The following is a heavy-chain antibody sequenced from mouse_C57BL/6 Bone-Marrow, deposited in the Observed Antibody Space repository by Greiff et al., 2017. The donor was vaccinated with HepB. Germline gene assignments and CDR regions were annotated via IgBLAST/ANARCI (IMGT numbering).Heavy chain of an antibody. J-gene: IGHJ2*01. CDR2: IDPSDSYT. D-gene: IGHD1-1*01. CDR1: GYTFTSYW. Sequence: QVQLQQPGAELVMPGASVKLSCKASGYTFTSYWMHWVKQRPGQGLEWIGEIDPSDSYTNYNQKFKGKSTLTVDKSSSTAYMQLSSLTSEDSAVYYCARQRSREYYFDYWGQGTTLTVSS. V-gene: IGHV1-69*01. CDR3: ARQRSREYYFDY.